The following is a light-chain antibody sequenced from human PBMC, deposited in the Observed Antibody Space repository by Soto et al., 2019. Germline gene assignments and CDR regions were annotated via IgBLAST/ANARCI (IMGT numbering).Light chain of an antibody. V-gene: IGKV1-5*01. CDR1: RSLTTW. CDR3: QQYNSYQGT. Sequence: DIQMTQSPSTLSASVGDRVTITCRASRSLTTWLAWYQQKPGKAPKLLISDASNLEGGVPSRFSGSGSGTEFTLTISSLQPDDFATYYCQQYNSYQGTFGQGTKVDIK. CDR2: DAS. J-gene: IGKJ1*01.